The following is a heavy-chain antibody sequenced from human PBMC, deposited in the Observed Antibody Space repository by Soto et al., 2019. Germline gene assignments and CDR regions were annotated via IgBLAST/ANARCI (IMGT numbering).Heavy chain of an antibody. CDR2: TYYSGYT. V-gene: IGHV4-31*03. Sequence: QVQLQESGPGLVKPSQTLSLSCTVSGGSIRSGGYYWTWIRQHPGKGLEWIGYTYYSGYTNYNPSLKSRVTISVDASKNQFSVKLSSVTAADTAVYYCARVLSTAAVEYWGQGTLVTVSS. CDR3: ARVLSTAAVEY. J-gene: IGHJ4*02. D-gene: IGHD6-13*01. CDR1: GGSIRSGGYY.